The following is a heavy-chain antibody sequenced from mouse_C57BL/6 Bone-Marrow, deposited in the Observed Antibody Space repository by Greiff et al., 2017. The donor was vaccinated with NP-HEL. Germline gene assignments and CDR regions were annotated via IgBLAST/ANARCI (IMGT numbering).Heavy chain of an antibody. D-gene: IGHD3-2*02. CDR2: INPNNGGT. Sequence: VQLQQSGPELVKPGASVRMSCKASGYTFTDYNMHWVKQSHGKSLEWIGYINPNNGGTSYNQKFKGKATLTVNKSSSTAYMELRSLTSEDSAVYYCAREDSSGYVGWFAYWGQGTLVTVSA. CDR3: AREDSSGYVGWFAY. V-gene: IGHV1-22*01. J-gene: IGHJ3*01. CDR1: GYTFTDYN.